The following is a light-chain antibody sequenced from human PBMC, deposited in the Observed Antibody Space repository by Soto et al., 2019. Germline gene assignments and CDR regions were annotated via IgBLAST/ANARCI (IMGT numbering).Light chain of an antibody. J-gene: IGLJ2*01. CDR1: SSDVGDYNF. Sequence: QSALTQPASVSGSPGQSISISCTGSSSDVGDYNFVSWYLQYPGKAPKLLIYEVSNRPSGVSNRFSGSKSGNTASLTISGLQAEDEADYHCSSYTSRSTSVVFGGGTKLTVL. CDR2: EVS. CDR3: SSYTSRSTSVV. V-gene: IGLV2-14*01.